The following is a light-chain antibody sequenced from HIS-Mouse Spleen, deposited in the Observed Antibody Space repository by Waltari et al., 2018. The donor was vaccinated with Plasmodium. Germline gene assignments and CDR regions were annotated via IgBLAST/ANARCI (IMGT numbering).Light chain of an antibody. CDR2: LNSDGSH. CDR3: QTWGTGFWV. CDR1: SGHSSYA. J-gene: IGLJ3*02. Sequence: QLVLTQSPSASASLGASVKLTCPLSSGHSSYAIAWHQPPPEQGPRYLMTLNSDGSHSKGDGIPDRFSGSSSGAERYLTISSLQSEDEADYYCQTWGTGFWVFGGGTKLTVL. V-gene: IGLV4-69*01.